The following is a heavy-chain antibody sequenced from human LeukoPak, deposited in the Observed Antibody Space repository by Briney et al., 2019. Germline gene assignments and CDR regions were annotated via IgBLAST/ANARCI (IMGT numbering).Heavy chain of an antibody. D-gene: IGHD3-10*01. CDR2: IYYNGST. V-gene: IGHV4-59*01. CDR3: AASRSGVWWYGMDV. Sequence: SETLSLTCTVSGASISNYYFIWIRQPPGKGLEWVGHIYYNGSTNYNPSLKSRVTMSVDMSKNHLALKLSSVTAAVTAVYYCAASRSGVWWYGMDVWGQGAPVTVSS. CDR1: GASISNYY. J-gene: IGHJ6*02.